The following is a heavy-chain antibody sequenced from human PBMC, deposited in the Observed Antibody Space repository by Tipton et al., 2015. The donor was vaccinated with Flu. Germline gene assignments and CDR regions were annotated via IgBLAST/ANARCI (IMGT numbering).Heavy chain of an antibody. CDR1: GGSFSGYY. Sequence: GLVKPSETLSLTCAVYGGSFSGYYRSWIRQPPGKGLEWIGEINHSGSTNYNPSLKSRVTISVDTSKNQFSLKLSSVTAADTAVYYCARVGDGYSLYWGQGTLVTVSS. CDR2: INHSGST. J-gene: IGHJ4*02. V-gene: IGHV4-34*01. D-gene: IGHD5-24*01. CDR3: ARVGDGYSLY.